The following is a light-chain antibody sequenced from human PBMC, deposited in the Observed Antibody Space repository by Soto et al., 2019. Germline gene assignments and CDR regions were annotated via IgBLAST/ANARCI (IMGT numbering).Light chain of an antibody. CDR1: QAMSNS. V-gene: IGKV1-33*01. CDR2: EAS. Sequence: DLQMTQSPSSLSASVGDRVTITCRASQAMSNSLNWYQQKPGKAPKLLIYEASNLESGVPSRFSRSGSGTDFTFTISGLLPEDFARYYSPQYANLPLSFGGGTKVEIK. CDR3: PQYANLPLS. J-gene: IGKJ4*01.